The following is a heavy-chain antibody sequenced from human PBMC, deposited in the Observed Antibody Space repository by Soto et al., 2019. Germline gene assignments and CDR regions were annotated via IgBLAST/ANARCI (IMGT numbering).Heavy chain of an antibody. V-gene: IGHV3-74*01. Sequence: GGSLRLSCAASGFTFSTYWMHWVRQAPGKGPVWVSHINIDGTGTTYADSVKGRFTISRDNAKNTLYLQMNSLRAEDTAVYYCARDKSITMVPDYWGQGTLVTVSS. CDR3: ARDKSITMVPDY. CDR2: INIDGTGT. CDR1: GFTFSTYW. J-gene: IGHJ4*02. D-gene: IGHD3-10*01.